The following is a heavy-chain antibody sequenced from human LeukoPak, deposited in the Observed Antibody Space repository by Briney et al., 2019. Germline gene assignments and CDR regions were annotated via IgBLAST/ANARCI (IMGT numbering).Heavy chain of an antibody. D-gene: IGHD1-7*01. CDR1: GFTFFSYW. V-gene: IGHV3-74*01. CDR3: ARDSGNYLDAFDI. Sequence: GGSLRLSCAASGFTFFSYWMHWVRQAPGKGPVWVSRINSDGSSTSYADSVKGRFTISRDNAKNSLYLQMNSLRAEDTAVYYCARDSGNYLDAFDIWGQGTMVTVSS. J-gene: IGHJ3*02. CDR2: INSDGSST.